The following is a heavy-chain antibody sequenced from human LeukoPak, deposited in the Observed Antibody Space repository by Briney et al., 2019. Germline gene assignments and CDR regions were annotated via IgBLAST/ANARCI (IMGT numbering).Heavy chain of an antibody. CDR3: ARHPRSPNWYFDL. CDR1: GYIFTSYW. Sequence: GESLQISCKGSGYIFTSYWIGWVRQMPGKGLEWMGIIYPGDSDTRYSPSFQGQVTISADKSISTAYLQWSSLKASDTAMYYCARHPRSPNWYFDLWGRGTLVTVSS. V-gene: IGHV5-51*01. D-gene: IGHD4-17*01. J-gene: IGHJ2*01. CDR2: IYPGDSDT.